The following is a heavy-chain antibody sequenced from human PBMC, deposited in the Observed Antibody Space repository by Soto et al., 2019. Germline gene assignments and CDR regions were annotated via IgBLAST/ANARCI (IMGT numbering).Heavy chain of an antibody. CDR1: GGSISNSSYY. Sequence: PSETLSLTCTVSGGSISNSSYYLSWIRQPPGKGLEWIGSIYYSGSTYYNPSLKSRVTISVDTSKNQFSLKLSSVTAADTAVYYCARQGPHGANWVRYFDSWGQGTLVTVS. J-gene: IGHJ4*02. V-gene: IGHV4-39*01. D-gene: IGHD7-27*01. CDR3: ARQGPHGANWVRYFDS. CDR2: IYYSGST.